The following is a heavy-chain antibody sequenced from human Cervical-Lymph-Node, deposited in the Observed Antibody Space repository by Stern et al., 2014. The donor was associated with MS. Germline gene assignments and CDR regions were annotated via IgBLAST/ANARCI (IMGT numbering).Heavy chain of an antibody. CDR1: GYPFTSYG. CDR3: ARAPSDFDY. V-gene: IGHV1-18*04. CDR2: ISAYNGNT. Sequence: VQLVESGAEVKKPGASVKVSRTASGYPFTSYGISLVRQDPGQALEWMGWISAYNGNTNYAQKLQGRVTMTTDTSTSTAYMELRSLRSDDTAVYYCARAPSDFDYWGQGTLVTVSS. J-gene: IGHJ4*02.